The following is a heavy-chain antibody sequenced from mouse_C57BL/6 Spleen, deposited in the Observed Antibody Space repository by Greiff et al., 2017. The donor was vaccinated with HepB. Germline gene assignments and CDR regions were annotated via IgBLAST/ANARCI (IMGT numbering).Heavy chain of an antibody. CDR1: GFTFSDYG. J-gene: IGHJ4*01. V-gene: IGHV5-17*01. CDR3: ARPYYGNGFDYYAMDY. Sequence: EVKVVESGGGLVKPGGSLKLSCAASGFTFSDYGMHWVRQAPEKGLEWVAYISSGSSTIYYADTVKGRFTISRDNSKNTLFRQMTSLRSEDTAMYYCARPYYGNGFDYYAMDYWGQGTSVTVSS. D-gene: IGHD2-10*01. CDR2: ISSGSSTI.